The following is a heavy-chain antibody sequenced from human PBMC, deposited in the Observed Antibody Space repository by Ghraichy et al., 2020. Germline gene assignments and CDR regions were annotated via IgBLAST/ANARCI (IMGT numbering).Heavy chain of an antibody. CDR3: AKREGSHYTKNYLDH. D-gene: IGHD1-26*01. CDR1: GFTFDSYA. J-gene: IGHJ4*01. CDR2: ITGTGNSA. Sequence: GESLNISCGASGFTFDSYAMTWFRRAPGKGLEWVSAITGTGNSAQYADSVKGRFTISRDNSKNTLYMQMNSLRSEDTAVYFCAKREGSHYTKNYLDHWGHGTLVTVSS. V-gene: IGHV3-23*05.